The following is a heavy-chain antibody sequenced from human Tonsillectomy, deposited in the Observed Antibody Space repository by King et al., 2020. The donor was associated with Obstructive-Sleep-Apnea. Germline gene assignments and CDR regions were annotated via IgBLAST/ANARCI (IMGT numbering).Heavy chain of an antibody. CDR1: GFTFSSYA. J-gene: IGHJ3*02. Sequence: QLVQSGGGVVQPGRSLRLYFAASGFTFSSYAIHWVRQSPGKGLEWVAVISYDGSKEYYADCVKCLFTIYIENSKNTLYLQMNSLRSEDTAVYYCARGGSYDAFDIWGQGTMVTVSS. D-gene: IGHD1-26*01. CDR2: ISYDGSKE. CDR3: ARGGSYDAFDI. V-gene: IGHV3-30*04.